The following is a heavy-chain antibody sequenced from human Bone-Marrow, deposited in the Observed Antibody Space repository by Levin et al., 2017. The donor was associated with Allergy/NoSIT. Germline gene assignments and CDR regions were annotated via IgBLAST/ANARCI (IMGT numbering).Heavy chain of an antibody. CDR2: ISYDGANK. V-gene: IGHV3-30*03. CDR3: ARAEGGHDDLYFDY. Sequence: SGGSLRLSCAASGFTFSHYPFHWVRQAPGKGLEWLAVISYDGANKMYVDSVKGRLSMSRDNSKNTVYLQMNSLKDEDTAIYYCARAEGGHDDLYFDYWGQGVRVTVSS. J-gene: IGHJ4*02. CDR1: GFTFSHYP. D-gene: IGHD3-16*01.